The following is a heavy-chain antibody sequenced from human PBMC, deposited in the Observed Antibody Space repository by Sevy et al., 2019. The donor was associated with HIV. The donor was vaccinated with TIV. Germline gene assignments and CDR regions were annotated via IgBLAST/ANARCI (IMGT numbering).Heavy chain of an antibody. CDR3: ARHIAARPRLASGTQEYDY. CDR2: INTNTGNP. V-gene: IGHV7-4-1*02. J-gene: IGHJ4*02. CDR1: GYTFTSYA. D-gene: IGHD6-6*01. Sequence: ASVKVSCKASGYTFTSYAMNWVRQAPGQGLEWMGWINTNTGNPTYAQGFTGRFVFSLDTSVSTAYLQISSLKAEDTAVYYCARHIAARPRLASGTQEYDYWGQGTLVTVSS.